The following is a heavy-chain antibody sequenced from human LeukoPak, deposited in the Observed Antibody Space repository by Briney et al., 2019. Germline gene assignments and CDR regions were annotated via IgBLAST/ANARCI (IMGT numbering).Heavy chain of an antibody. D-gene: IGHD1-20*01. CDR2: IGGHVHST. CDR3: ANHRTPDRYHWNYFDY. V-gene: IGHV3-23*01. J-gene: IGHJ4*02. CDR1: GFTFRNSA. Sequence: GGSLRLSCAASGFTFRNSAMSWGRQAPGTGLEWVSSIGGHVHSTYYADSVIGRFTVSRDDSKNTLYLQMNSLRADDTAIYYCANHRTPDRYHWNYFDYWGQGTLVTVSS.